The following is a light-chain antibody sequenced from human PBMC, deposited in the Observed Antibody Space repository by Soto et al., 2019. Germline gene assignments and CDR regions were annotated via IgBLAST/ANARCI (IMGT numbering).Light chain of an antibody. V-gene: IGKV1-5*01. CDR1: QSISNW. CDR3: QQYNSYSVT. J-gene: IGKJ1*01. CDR2: DAS. Sequence: DVQMTQSPSTLSASVGDGVSITCGASQSISNWLAWYQQKPGKAPKLLIYDASSLESGVPSRFSGSGSATEFPLTISSLQPDDFATYYCQQYNSYSVTFGQGTKVDIK.